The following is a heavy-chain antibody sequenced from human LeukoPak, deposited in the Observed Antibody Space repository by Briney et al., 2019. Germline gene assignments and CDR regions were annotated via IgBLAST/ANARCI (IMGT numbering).Heavy chain of an antibody. V-gene: IGHV4-30-4*07. J-gene: IGHJ5*02. Sequence: SQTLSLTCAVSGGSISSGGYSWSWIRQPPGKGLEWIGYIYYSGSTNYNPSLKSRVTISVDTSKNQFSLKLSSVTAADTAVYYCARDPGGWYSNWFDPWGQGTLVTVSS. CDR2: IYYSGST. CDR1: GGSISSGGYS. D-gene: IGHD6-19*01. CDR3: ARDPGGWYSNWFDP.